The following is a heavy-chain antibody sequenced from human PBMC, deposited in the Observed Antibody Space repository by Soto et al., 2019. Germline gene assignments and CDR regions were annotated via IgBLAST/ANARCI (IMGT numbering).Heavy chain of an antibody. D-gene: IGHD3-22*01. V-gene: IGHV6-1*01. CDR3: ARDRKYYDSSGYPPDAFDI. CDR1: GDSVSSNSAA. J-gene: IGHJ3*02. Sequence: SQTLSLTCVISGDSVSSNSAAWNWIRQSPSRGLEWLGRTYYRSKWYNDYAVSVKSRITINPDTSKNQFSLQLNSVTPEDTAVYYCARDRKYYDSSGYPPDAFDIWGQGTMVTVSS. CDR2: TYYRSKWYN.